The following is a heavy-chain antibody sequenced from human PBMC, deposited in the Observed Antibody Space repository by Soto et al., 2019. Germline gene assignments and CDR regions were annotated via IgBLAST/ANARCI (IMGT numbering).Heavy chain of an antibody. CDR1: GGSISSYY. V-gene: IGHV4-59*01. J-gene: IGHJ6*02. D-gene: IGHD2-8*01. Sequence: QVQLQESGPGLVKPSETLSLTCTVSGGSISSYYWSWIRQPPGKGLEWIGYIYYSGSTNYNPSLKSRVTISVDTSKIQFSLKLSSVTAADTAVYYCARGVSAVYALPYYYGMDVWGQGTTVTVSS. CDR3: ARGVSAVYALPYYYGMDV. CDR2: IYYSGST.